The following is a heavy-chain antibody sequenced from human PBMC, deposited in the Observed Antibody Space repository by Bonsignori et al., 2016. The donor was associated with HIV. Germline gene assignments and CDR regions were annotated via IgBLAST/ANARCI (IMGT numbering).Heavy chain of an antibody. J-gene: IGHJ4*02. D-gene: IGHD3-22*01. V-gene: IGHV3-30*18. CDR2: ISYDGSNK. CDR3: AKSRQVVVRAGLAYYFDY. Sequence: WIRQPPGKGLEWVAVISYDGSNKYYADSVKGRFTISRDNSKNTLYLQMNSLRAEDTAVYYCAKSRQVVVRAGLAYYFDYWGQGTLVTVSS.